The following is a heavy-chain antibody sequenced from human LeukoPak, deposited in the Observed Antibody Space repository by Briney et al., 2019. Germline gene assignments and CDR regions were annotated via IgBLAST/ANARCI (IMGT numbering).Heavy chain of an antibody. CDR2: IDPSDSYT. J-gene: IGHJ6*04. CDR3: ARIGYGWDSVALYDDAMDV. CDR1: GYTFPSYW. Sequence: GESLKISCKGSGYTFPSYWIIWVRQLPEKGLEWMGRIDPSDSYTNYRPSFEGHATISADKSISNAYLQWRSLEASDTALYYCARIGYGWDSVALYDDAMDVWGKGTTVTVSS. V-gene: IGHV5-10-1*01. D-gene: IGHD3-22*01.